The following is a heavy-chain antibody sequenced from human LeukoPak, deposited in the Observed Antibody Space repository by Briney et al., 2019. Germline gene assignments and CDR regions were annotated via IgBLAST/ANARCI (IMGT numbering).Heavy chain of an antibody. CDR3: ARHVEFCSSTSCYFFDY. D-gene: IGHD2-2*01. CDR1: GYSISSGYY. J-gene: IGHJ4*02. CDR2: IYHSGST. Sequence: SETLSLTCAVSGYSISSGYYWGWIRQPPGKGLEWFGRIYHSGSTYYNPSLKSRVTISVDTSKTLFSLKLSSVTAADTAVYYCARHVEFCSSTSCYFFDYWGQGTLVTVSS. V-gene: IGHV4-38-2*01.